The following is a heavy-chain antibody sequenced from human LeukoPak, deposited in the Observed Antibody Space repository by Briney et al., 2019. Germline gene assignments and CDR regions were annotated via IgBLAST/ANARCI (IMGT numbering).Heavy chain of an antibody. CDR3: AKYRGYGDMYYFDY. CDR1: GFTFSSYA. D-gene: IGHD4-17*01. V-gene: IGHV3-23*01. Sequence: PGGSLRLSCAASGFTFSSYAMSWVRQAPGKGLEWVSAIRGSGGSTYYADSVKGRFTISRDNSKNTLYLQMNSLRAEDTAVYYCAKYRGYGDMYYFDYWGQGTLVTVSS. J-gene: IGHJ4*02. CDR2: IRGSGGST.